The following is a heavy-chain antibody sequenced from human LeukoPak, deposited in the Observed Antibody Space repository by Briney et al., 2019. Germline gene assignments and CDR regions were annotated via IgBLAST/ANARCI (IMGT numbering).Heavy chain of an antibody. V-gene: IGHV3-23*01. CDR2: ISPGDYTA. Sequence: GGSLRLSCLASGITFSSSSMSWVRQAPGKGLEWVSAISPGDYTAYYADSVKGRFTVSRDNSKNTLYLQMNSLRAEDTAVYYCAGQKYGGSLTLGCDYWGQGTLVTVSS. J-gene: IGHJ4*02. CDR3: AGQKYGGSLTLGCDY. D-gene: IGHD2-15*01. CDR1: GITFSSSS.